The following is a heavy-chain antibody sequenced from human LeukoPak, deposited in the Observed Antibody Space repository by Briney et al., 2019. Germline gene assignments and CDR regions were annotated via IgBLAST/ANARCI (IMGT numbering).Heavy chain of an antibody. CDR2: ISYDGSNK. Sequence: GRSLRLSCAASGFIFSSYGMHWVRQAPGKGLEWVAVISYDGSNKYYADSVKGRFTISRDNSKNTLYLQMNSLRAEDTAVYYCAKPVGRWLQSDYFDYWGQGTLVTVSS. V-gene: IGHV3-30*18. CDR3: AKPVGRWLQSDYFDY. CDR1: GFIFSSYG. D-gene: IGHD5-24*01. J-gene: IGHJ4*02.